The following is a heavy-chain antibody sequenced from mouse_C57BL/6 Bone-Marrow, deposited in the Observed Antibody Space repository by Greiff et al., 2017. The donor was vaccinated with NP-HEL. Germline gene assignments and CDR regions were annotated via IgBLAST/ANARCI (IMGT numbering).Heavy chain of an antibody. J-gene: IGHJ4*01. D-gene: IGHD1-1*01. Sequence: EVQRVESGEGLVKPGGSLKLSCAASGFTFSSYAMSWVRQTPEKRLEWVAYISSGGDYIYYADTVKGRFTLSRDNARNTLYLQMSRLKSEDTAMYYCTIYYYGSSSYAMDYWGQGTSVTVSS. V-gene: IGHV5-9-1*02. CDR3: TIYYYGSSSYAMDY. CDR2: ISSGGDYI. CDR1: GFTFSSYA.